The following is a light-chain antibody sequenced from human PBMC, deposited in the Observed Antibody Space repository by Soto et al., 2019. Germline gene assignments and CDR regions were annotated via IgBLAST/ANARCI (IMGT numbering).Light chain of an antibody. CDR1: QNINTY. J-gene: IGKJ3*01. Sequence: DIQMTQSPSSLSASVGERVTITCRASQNINTYLNWYQQKPGKAPKLLIFAASSLQSGVPSRFSGSGSRTDFTLTISSLQPEDFATYYCQQSSTAPFTFGPGTKVDIK. CDR3: QQSSTAPFT. V-gene: IGKV1-39*01. CDR2: AAS.